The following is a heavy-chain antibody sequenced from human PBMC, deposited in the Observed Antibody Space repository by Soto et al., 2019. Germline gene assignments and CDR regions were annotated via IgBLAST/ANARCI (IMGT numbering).Heavy chain of an antibody. J-gene: IGHJ5*02. CDR3: ARGLDSSGSNWFDP. D-gene: IGHD3-22*01. CDR2: IYYSGGT. Sequence: SETLSLTCTVSGGSISSYYWSWIRQPPGKGLEWIGYIYYSGGTNYNPSLKSRVTISVDTSKNQFSLKLSSVTAADTAVYYCARGLDSSGSNWFDPWGQGTLVTVSS. V-gene: IGHV4-59*01. CDR1: GGSISSYY.